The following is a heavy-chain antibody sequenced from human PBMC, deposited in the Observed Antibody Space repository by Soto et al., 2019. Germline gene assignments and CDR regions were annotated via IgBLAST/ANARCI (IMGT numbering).Heavy chain of an antibody. CDR2: ISAYNGNT. V-gene: IGHV1-18*01. Sequence: QVQLVQSGAEVKKPGASVKVSCKASGYTFTSYGISWVRQAPGQGLEWMGWISAYNGNTNYAQKLQGRVTMTTDTPTSTGYRERWSLSSDDTAVYYCAREALLRLYYYYGMDVWGQGTTVTVSS. J-gene: IGHJ6*02. D-gene: IGHD1-26*01. CDR3: AREALLRLYYYYGMDV. CDR1: GYTFTSYG.